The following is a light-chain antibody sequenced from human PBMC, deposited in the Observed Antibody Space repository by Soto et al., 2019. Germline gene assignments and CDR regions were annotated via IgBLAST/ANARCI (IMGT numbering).Light chain of an antibody. CDR3: CSYAGNNKV. J-gene: IGLJ1*01. V-gene: IGLV2-8*01. CDR1: SSDVGGHNY. CDR2: EVT. Sequence: QSVLTQPPSASGSPGQSVTISCTGTSSDVGGHNYVSWYQQHPGKAPKLMIYEVTQRPSGVPDRFSGSKSGNTASLTVSGLQAEDEADYYCCSYAGNNKVFGNGTKVTVL.